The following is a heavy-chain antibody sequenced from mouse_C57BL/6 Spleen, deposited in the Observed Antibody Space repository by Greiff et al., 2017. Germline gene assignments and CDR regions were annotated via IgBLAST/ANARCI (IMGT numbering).Heavy chain of an antibody. CDR2: INPSDSET. CDR1: GYTFTSYW. D-gene: IGHD3-3*01. J-gene: IGHJ3*01. V-gene: IGHV1-52*01. Sequence: QVQLQQPGAELVRPGSSVKLSCKASGYTFTSYWMHWVKQRPIQGLEWIGNINPSDSETHYNQKFKDKATLTVDKSSSTAYMQLSSLTSEDSAVYCGAREGLCRTPFAYWGQGTLVTVSA. CDR3: AREGLCRTPFAY.